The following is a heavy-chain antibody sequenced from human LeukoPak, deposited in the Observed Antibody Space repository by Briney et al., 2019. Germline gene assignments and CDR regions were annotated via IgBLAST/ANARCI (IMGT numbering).Heavy chain of an antibody. J-gene: IGHJ3*02. CDR2: IVVGSGNT. CDR1: GFTFTSSA. CDR3: AAIPAEGAFDI. V-gene: IGHV1-58*01. Sequence: GTSVKVSCKASGFTFTSSAVQWVRQARGQRLEWIGWIVVGSGNTNYAQKFQERVTITRDMSTSTAYMELSSPRSEDTAVYYCAAIPAEGAFDIWGQGTMVTVSS.